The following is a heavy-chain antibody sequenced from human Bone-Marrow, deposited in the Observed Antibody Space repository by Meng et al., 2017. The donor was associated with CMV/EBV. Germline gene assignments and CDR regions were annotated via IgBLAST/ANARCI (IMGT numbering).Heavy chain of an antibody. D-gene: IGHD2-15*01. V-gene: IGHV1-69*05. J-gene: IGHJ4*02. CDR3: ARAGVVAAPMGLD. Sequence: SVKVSCQASGGTFSSYAISWVRQAPGQGLEWMGGIIPIFGTANYAQKFQGRVTITTDESTSTAYMELSSLRSEDTAVYYCARAGVVAAPMGLDWGQGTLVTVSS. CDR1: GGTFSSYA. CDR2: IIPIFGTA.